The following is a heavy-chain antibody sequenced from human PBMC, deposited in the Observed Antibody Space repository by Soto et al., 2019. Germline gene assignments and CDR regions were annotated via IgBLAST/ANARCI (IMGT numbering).Heavy chain of an antibody. CDR1: GDYIMSYN. CDR3: ASHSSGINGFN. CDR2: VYSSGST. Sequence: PSETLCLTYTVSGDYIMSYNWHWIRQPPGKALEWIGYVYSSGSTNYNPSLKSRVTISVDKSKNQFSLKLSSVTAADTAVYYCASHSSGINGFNWGQGTLVTVSS. D-gene: IGHD6-19*01. V-gene: IGHV4-59*12. J-gene: IGHJ4*02.